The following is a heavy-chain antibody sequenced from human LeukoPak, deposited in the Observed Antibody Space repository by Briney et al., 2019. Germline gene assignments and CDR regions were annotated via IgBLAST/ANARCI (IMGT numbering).Heavy chain of an antibody. V-gene: IGHV1-69*01. CDR1: GGTFSSYV. CDR2: IITIFGTA. Sequence: GSSVKVSCKASGGTFSSYVISWVRQAPGQGLEWMGGIITIFGTANYAQKFQGRVPFTADEPTSTAYMELSSLRSEDTAVYYCARGPYDSRGQDYYYYYMDVWGRGTTVTVS. D-gene: IGHD3-22*01. CDR3: ARGPYDSRGQDYYYYYMDV. J-gene: IGHJ6*03.